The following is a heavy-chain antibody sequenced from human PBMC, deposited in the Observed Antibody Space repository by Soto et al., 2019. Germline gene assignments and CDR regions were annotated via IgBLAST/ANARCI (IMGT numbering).Heavy chain of an antibody. CDR2: ISSSGSTI. J-gene: IGHJ6*02. D-gene: IGHD3-10*01. CDR3: ASVKLWVGQLGIMDL. CDR1: GFTFSDYY. Sequence: GGSLRLSCAASGFTFSDYYMSWIRQAPGKGLEWVSYISSSGSTIYYADSVKGRFTISRDNAKNSLYLQMNSLRAEDTAVYYCASVKLWVGQLGIMDLWGQGTTVTVSS. V-gene: IGHV3-11*01.